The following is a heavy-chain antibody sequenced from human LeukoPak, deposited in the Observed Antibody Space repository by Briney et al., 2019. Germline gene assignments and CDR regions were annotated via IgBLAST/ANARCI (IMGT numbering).Heavy chain of an antibody. Sequence: SETLSLTRTVSGGSISSSNYYWGWIRQPPGKGLEWIGNIYYSGSTYYNPSLKSRVTISVDTSKNQFSLKLSSVTAADTAVYYCARVYNWFDPWGQGTLVTVSS. CDR1: GGSISSSNYY. V-gene: IGHV4-39*01. J-gene: IGHJ5*02. CDR3: ARVYNWFDP. CDR2: IYYSGST.